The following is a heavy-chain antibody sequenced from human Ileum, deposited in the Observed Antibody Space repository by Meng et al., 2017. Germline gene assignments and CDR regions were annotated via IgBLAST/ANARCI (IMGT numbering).Heavy chain of an antibody. CDR1: GGSISGYY. CDR2: ISYSGST. Sequence: SDTLSLTCAVSGGSISGYYCSWIRQPPGKGLEWIAYISYSGSTSYNPSLKSRVTISVDTSKNQFSLKLSSVTAADTAVYYCAREWSSFDYWDQGTLVTVSS. D-gene: IGHD1-26*01. J-gene: IGHJ4*02. V-gene: IGHV4-59*01. CDR3: AREWSSFDY.